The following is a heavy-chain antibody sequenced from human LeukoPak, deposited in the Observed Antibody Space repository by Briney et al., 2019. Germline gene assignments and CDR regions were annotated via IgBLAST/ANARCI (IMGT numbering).Heavy chain of an antibody. Sequence: PSETLSLTCAVYGGSFSDYYWSWIRQPPGKGLEWIGEINHSGHTNYNPSLKSRVTISVDTSKNQFSLRIISVTAADTAVYYCARVGVTETHSSGWYVRGSYYYYGMDVWGQGTTVTVSS. D-gene: IGHD6-19*01. CDR1: GGSFSDYY. CDR3: ARVGVTETHSSGWYVRGSYYYYGMDV. CDR2: INHSGHT. V-gene: IGHV4-34*01. J-gene: IGHJ6*02.